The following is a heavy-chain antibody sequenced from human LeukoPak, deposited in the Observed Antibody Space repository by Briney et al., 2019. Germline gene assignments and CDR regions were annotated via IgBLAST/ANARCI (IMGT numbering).Heavy chain of an antibody. CDR1: GFTVSSIH. CDR2: TYTGGNS. V-gene: IGHV3-53*01. CDR3: ARGGRGSAAVVAPRSFDI. Sequence: GGSLRLSCAASGFTVSSIHMVWVRQAPGKGLEWVSVTYTGGNSYYTDSVKGRFIISRDISKNTLYLQMNSMRAEDSALYYCARGGRGSAAVVAPRSFDIWGQGTMVTVSS. J-gene: IGHJ3*02. D-gene: IGHD3-22*01.